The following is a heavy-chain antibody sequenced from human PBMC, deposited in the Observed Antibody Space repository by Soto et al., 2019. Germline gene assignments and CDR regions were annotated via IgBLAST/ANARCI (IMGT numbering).Heavy chain of an antibody. D-gene: IGHD6-13*01. CDR1: GGSISNSSYY. CDR2: IYYSGST. J-gene: IGHJ4*02. CDR3: ARGSSSWSPLDY. Sequence: SETLSLTCTVSGGSISNSSYYWGWIRQPPEKGLEWIGSIYYSGSTYYNPSLKSRVTISVDTSKNQFSLKLSSVTAADTAVYYCARGSSSWSPLDYWGQGTLVTVSS. V-gene: IGHV4-39*01.